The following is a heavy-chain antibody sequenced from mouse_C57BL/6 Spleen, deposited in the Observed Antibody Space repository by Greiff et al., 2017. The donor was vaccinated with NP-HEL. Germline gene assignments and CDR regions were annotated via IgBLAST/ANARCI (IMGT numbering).Heavy chain of an antibody. CDR2: IYPRDGST. CDR1: GYTFTSYD. Sequence: QVQLKQSGPELVKPGASVKLSCKASGYTFTSYDINWVKQRPGEGLEWIGWIYPRDGSTKYNEKFKGKATLTVDTSSSTAYMELHSMTSEDSAVYFCATYGSSLYWYFDVWGTGTTVTVSS. D-gene: IGHD1-1*01. CDR3: ATYGSSLYWYFDV. J-gene: IGHJ1*03. V-gene: IGHV1-85*01.